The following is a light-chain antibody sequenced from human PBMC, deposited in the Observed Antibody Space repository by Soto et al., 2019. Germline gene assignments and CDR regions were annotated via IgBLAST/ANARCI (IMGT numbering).Light chain of an antibody. CDR2: AAS. CDR3: QQTDDNPRT. Sequence: DIQVTQSPSSLSASVGDRITITCRTSQNINTYLNWYQQNPGKVPKLLLSAASNLQSGVPSRFSGSGSGTEFSLTNTSLQAEDFATYYCQQTDDNPRTFGQGTKV. J-gene: IGKJ1*01. CDR1: QNINTY. V-gene: IGKV1-39*01.